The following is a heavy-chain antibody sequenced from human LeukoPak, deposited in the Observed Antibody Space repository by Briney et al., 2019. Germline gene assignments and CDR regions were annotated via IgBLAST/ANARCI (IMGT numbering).Heavy chain of an antibody. D-gene: IGHD3-10*01. V-gene: IGHV3-48*04. CDR3: ARRGVLWFGELFYYGMDV. J-gene: IGHJ6*02. CDR2: ISSSGTTT. Sequence: PGGSLRLSCAASGFTFSSYSMNWVRQAPGKGLEWVSYISSSGTTTYYADSVKGRFTISRDNAKNSLYLQMNSLRAEDTAVYYCARRGVLWFGELFYYGMDVWGQGTTVTVSS. CDR1: GFTFSSYS.